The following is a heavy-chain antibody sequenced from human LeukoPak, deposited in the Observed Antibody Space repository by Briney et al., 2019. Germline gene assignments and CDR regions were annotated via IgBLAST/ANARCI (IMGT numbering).Heavy chain of an antibody. CDR1: GGSISSGSHY. CDR3: ARKHAAVKAFDI. D-gene: IGHD6-13*01. CDR2: IYYSGST. Sequence: PSETLSLTCSVSGGSISSGSHYWSWIRQPAGKGLEWIGYIYYSGSTNYNPSLKSRVTISVDTSKNQFSLKLSSVTAADTAVYYCARKHAAVKAFDIWGQGTMVTVSS. J-gene: IGHJ3*02. V-gene: IGHV4-61*10.